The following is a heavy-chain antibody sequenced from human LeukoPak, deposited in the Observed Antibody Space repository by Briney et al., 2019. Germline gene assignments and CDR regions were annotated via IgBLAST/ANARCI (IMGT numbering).Heavy chain of an antibody. V-gene: IGHV1-8*03. CDR3: AKAAVRGYSYGPAPWYYYYMDV. D-gene: IGHD5-18*01. CDR2: MNPNSGNT. Sequence: GASVKVSCKASGYTFTSYDINWVRQATGQGLEWMGWMNPNSGNTGYAQKFQGRVTITRNTSISTAYMELSSLRSEDTAVYYCAKAAVRGYSYGPAPWYYYYMDVWGKGTTVTVSS. CDR1: GYTFTSYD. J-gene: IGHJ6*03.